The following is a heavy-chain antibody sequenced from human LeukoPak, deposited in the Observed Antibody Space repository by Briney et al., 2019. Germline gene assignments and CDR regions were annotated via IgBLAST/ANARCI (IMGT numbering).Heavy chain of an antibody. D-gene: IGHD4-17*01. CDR2: ISSTGNNI. Sequence: PGGSLRLSCAASGFTFSSYTMNRVRQAPGRGLEWVSSISSTGNNIYYADSVKGRFTISRDNAKVSLYLEMNSLRAEDTAVYYCARGLRRGDYWGQGTLVTVSP. CDR3: ARGLRRGDY. J-gene: IGHJ4*02. CDR1: GFTFSSYT. V-gene: IGHV3-21*01.